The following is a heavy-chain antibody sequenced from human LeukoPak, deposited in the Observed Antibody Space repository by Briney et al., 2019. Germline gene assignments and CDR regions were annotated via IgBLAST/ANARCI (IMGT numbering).Heavy chain of an antibody. CDR3: AKAVGATRFDY. CDR2: ISSGSNTI. V-gene: IGHV3-48*01. D-gene: IGHD1-26*01. J-gene: IGHJ4*02. Sequence: GGSLRLSCAASGFTLSSYSMNWVRQAPGKGLEWVSYISSGSNTIYYADSVKGRFTISRDNAKNSLYLQMNSPRAEDTAVYYCAKAVGATRFDYWGQGTLVTVSS. CDR1: GFTLSSYS.